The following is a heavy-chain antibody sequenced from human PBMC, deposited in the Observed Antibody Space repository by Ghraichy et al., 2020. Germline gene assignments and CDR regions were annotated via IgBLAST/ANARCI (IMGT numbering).Heavy chain of an antibody. CDR1: GFTFSDYG. Sequence: GGSLRLSCAASGFTFSDYGMHWVRQAPGKGLEWVSFIRYDGGNKLYADSVKGRFTISRDSSKNTVYLQMNSLRAEDTAVYYCAKEHDPGIRRDAYFFDYWGQGTLVTGSS. J-gene: IGHJ4*02. CDR3: AKEHDPGIRRDAYFFDY. V-gene: IGHV3-30*02. D-gene: IGHD5-24*01. CDR2: IRYDGGNK.